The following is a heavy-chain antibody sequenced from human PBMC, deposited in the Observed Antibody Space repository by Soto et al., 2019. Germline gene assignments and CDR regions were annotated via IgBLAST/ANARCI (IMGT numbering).Heavy chain of an antibody. D-gene: IGHD3-3*01. V-gene: IGHV1-2*02. J-gene: IGHJ3*02. CDR1: GYPVTAYY. CDR2: INPATGAA. CDR3: ARGGGVGVAGSAAFDM. Sequence: QLHLVQSGAVVKKPGASVTVSCSASGYPVTAYYMHWVRQAPGRGLEWMGGINPATGAAKYTQTFQGRVPQTRDTSTSTVFMELSGLTSEDPAVFYCARGGGVGVAGSAAFDMWGQGTLVTVSS.